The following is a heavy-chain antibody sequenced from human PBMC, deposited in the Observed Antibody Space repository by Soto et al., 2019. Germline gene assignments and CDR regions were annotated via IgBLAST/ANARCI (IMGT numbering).Heavy chain of an antibody. J-gene: IGHJ4*02. CDR3: AREHDILTGSYDFDY. D-gene: IGHD3-9*01. Sequence: NPSETLSLTCAVYGGSFSGYYWSWIRQPPGKGLEWIGEINHSGSTNYNPSLKSRVTISVDTSKNQFSLKLSSVTAADTAVYYCAREHDILTGSYDFDYWGQGTLITVSS. CDR2: INHSGST. CDR1: GGSFSGYY. V-gene: IGHV4-34*01.